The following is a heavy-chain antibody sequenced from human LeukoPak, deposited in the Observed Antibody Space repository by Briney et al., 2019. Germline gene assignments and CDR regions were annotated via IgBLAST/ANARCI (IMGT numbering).Heavy chain of an antibody. D-gene: IGHD3-16*01. CDR3: AKDGGRWAFDI. V-gene: IGHV3-48*03. CDR1: GFIFSNYE. Sequence: GGSLRLSCAGSGFIFSNYEMNWVRQAPGEGLEWVSYISSTGSDIYYADSVQGRFTISRDNSENTLYLQMNSLRAEDTALYYCAKDGGRWAFDIWGQGTTVTVSS. CDR2: ISSTGSDI. J-gene: IGHJ3*02.